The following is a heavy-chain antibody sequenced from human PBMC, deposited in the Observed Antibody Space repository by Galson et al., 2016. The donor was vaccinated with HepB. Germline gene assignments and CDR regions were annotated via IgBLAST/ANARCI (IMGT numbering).Heavy chain of an antibody. CDR1: DFTFSDYY. Sequence: SLRLSCAASDFTFSDYYMTWIRQAPGKGLEWISDVSSSGRTMYYADPVKGRFAISRDNAKNALSLQMNSLRAEDTAVYYCARDRVVVPVGRGYGMDVWGQGTTVTVSS. V-gene: IGHV3-11*01. CDR3: ARDRVVVPVGRGYGMDV. D-gene: IGHD2-2*01. CDR2: VSSSGRTM. J-gene: IGHJ6*02.